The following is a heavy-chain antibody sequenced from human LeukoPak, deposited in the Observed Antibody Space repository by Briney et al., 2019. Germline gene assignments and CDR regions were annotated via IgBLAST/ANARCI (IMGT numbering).Heavy chain of an antibody. CDR1: GGSISSGSYY. Sequence: SQTLSLTCTVSGGSISSGSYYWSWIRQPAGKGLEWIGRIYTSGSTNYNPSLKSRVTISVDTSKNQFSLKLSSVTAADTAVYYCAREYCSSTSCYPNDWYFDLWGRGTLVTASS. D-gene: IGHD2-2*01. CDR3: AREYCSSTSCYPNDWYFDL. CDR2: IYTSGST. J-gene: IGHJ2*01. V-gene: IGHV4-61*02.